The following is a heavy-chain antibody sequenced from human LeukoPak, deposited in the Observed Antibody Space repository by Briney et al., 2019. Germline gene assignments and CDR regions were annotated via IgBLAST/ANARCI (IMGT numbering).Heavy chain of an antibody. V-gene: IGHV4-34*01. Sequence: PSETLSLTCAVYGGSFSGYYWSWIRQPPGKGLEWIGEINHSGSTNYNTSLKSRVPISVDTSKNQFSLKLSSLTAADTAVYYCAAVIGYCSSTSCYTRKMGAFDIWGQGTMVTVSS. CDR2: INHSGST. CDR3: AAVIGYCSSTSCYTRKMGAFDI. CDR1: GGSFSGYY. D-gene: IGHD2-2*02. J-gene: IGHJ3*02.